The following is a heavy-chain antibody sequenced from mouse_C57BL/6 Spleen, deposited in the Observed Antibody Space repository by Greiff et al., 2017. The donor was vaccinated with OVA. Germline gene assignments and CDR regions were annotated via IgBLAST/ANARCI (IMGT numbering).Heavy chain of an antibody. V-gene: IGHV14-2*01. CDR2: IAPEDGAT. Sequence: EVQLQQSGAELVKPGASVKLSCTASGFNIKDYYMHWVKQRPEQGLEWIGRIAPEDGATKYAPKFKGKATITADTSSNTAYLQLSSLTSEDTAVYYCASFGSSWFAYWGQGTLVTVSA. CDR3: ASFGSSWFAY. J-gene: IGHJ3*01. CDR1: GFNIKDYY. D-gene: IGHD1-1*01.